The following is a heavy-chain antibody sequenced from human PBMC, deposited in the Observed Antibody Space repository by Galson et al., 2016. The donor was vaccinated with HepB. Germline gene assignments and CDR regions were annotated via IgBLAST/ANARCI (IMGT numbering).Heavy chain of an antibody. CDR3: ARGGDYFDY. CDR1: GFTFSSYT. V-gene: IGHV3-48*02. CDR2: FVAFTSII. Sequence: SLRLSCAASGFTFSSYTMNWVRQAPGKGLEWLSYFVAFTSIIDYADSVKGRFTISRDSAKNSLYLQMDSLRDDDTAVYYCARGGDYFDYWGQGTLVTVSS. J-gene: IGHJ4*02.